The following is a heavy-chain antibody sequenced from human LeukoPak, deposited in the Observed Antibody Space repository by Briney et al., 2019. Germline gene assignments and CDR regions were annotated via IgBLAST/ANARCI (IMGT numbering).Heavy chain of an antibody. Sequence: PGGSLRLSCAASGFTFSSYAMSWVRQAPGKGLEWVSGISDSGGRTFYADSLKGRFTISRDNSKNTLYLQMNSLRAEDTAVYYCARDQGLRYFDWLLIDPWGQGTLVTVSS. V-gene: IGHV3-23*01. D-gene: IGHD3-9*01. CDR3: ARDQGLRYFDWLLIDP. CDR1: GFTFSSYA. CDR2: ISDSGGRT. J-gene: IGHJ5*02.